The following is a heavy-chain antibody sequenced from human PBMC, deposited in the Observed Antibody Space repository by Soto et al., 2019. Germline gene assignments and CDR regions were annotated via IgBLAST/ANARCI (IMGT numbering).Heavy chain of an antibody. V-gene: IGHV3-23*01. CDR2: ISGSGGST. CDR1: GFTFSTYA. J-gene: IGHJ4*02. D-gene: IGHD3-22*01. CDR3: AKKSGYYDSSGLNFDY. Sequence: PVGSLRLSCAASGFTFSTYAMSWVRQAPGKGLEWVSAISGSGGSTYYADSVKGRFTISRDNSKNTLYLQMNSLRAEDTAVYDCAKKSGYYDSSGLNFDYWGQGT.